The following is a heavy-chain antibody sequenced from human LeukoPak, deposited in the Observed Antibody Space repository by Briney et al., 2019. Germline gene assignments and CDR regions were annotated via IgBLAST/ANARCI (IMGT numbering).Heavy chain of an antibody. CDR2: IYYTGST. V-gene: IGHV4-39*01. J-gene: IGHJ4*02. CDR1: GSSITSVSHY. Sequence: SETLSLTCTISGSSITSVSHYWGWFRQPPGKGLEWIGDIYYTGSTYYSPSLRSRVTMSVHTSENQFSLRLNSVTAVDTAVYYCARRWGNIVGVTYEYWGQGTLVTVSS. CDR3: ARRWGNIVGVTYEY. D-gene: IGHD3-16*01.